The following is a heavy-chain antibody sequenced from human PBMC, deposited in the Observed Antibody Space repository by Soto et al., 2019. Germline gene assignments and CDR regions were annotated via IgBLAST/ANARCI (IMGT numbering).Heavy chain of an antibody. D-gene: IGHD1-1*01. CDR2: VYYNGIT. Sequence: QVQLQESGPGLVKPSETLSLTCTVSGGSINNHYWSWIRQPPGKGLEWLGYVYYNGITNYNPSLKSRVIMSVDTSKNQSSLNQTSLTAADKAMYYCTRANWYTEYWGQGTLVTVSS. CDR3: TRANWYTEY. V-gene: IGHV4-59*11. J-gene: IGHJ4*02. CDR1: GGSINNHY.